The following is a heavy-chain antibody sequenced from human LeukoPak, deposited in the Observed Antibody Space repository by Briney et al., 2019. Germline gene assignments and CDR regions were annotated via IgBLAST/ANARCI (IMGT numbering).Heavy chain of an antibody. J-gene: IGHJ4*02. CDR2: IWYDGSHE. V-gene: IGHV3-30*02. CDR3: AKDQAGDGYNSM. Sequence: PGGSLRLSCAASGFAFSTYAMLWVRQAPGKGLEWVASIWYDGSHEDYADSVKGRFTISRDNSKNTLYLQMNSLRAEDTAIYYCAKDQAGDGYNSMWGQGTRVTVSS. CDR1: GFAFSTYA. D-gene: IGHD5-24*01.